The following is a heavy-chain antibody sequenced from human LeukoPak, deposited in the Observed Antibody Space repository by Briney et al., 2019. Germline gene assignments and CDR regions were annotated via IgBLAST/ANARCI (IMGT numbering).Heavy chain of an antibody. D-gene: IGHD3-9*01. CDR3: ARRWGTYDILTGYYRDQDAFDI. V-gene: IGHV5-51*01. CDR1: GYSFTGYW. CDR2: IYPDDSDT. J-gene: IGHJ3*02. Sequence: GESLKISCKGSGYSFTGYWIAWVRQMPGKGLEWMGIIYPDDSDTTYSPSFQNQVTISADKSIGAAYLQWSSLKASDTAMYYCARRWGTYDILTGYYRDQDAFDIWGQGTMVTVSS.